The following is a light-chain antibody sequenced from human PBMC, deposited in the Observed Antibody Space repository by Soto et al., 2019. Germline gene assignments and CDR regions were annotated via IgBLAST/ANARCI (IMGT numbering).Light chain of an antibody. J-gene: IGKJ2*01. CDR1: QSVSSK. V-gene: IGKV3D-15*01. Sequence: EIVMTQSPATLSVSPGERATLSCRASQSVSSKLAWYQQKPGQAPRLLIYDASTRATGVPARSSGSGSGTEVSLTISSLQSEDFAVYYCQQYNNWPPAYTFGQGTKLEI. CDR3: QQYNNWPPAYT. CDR2: DAS.